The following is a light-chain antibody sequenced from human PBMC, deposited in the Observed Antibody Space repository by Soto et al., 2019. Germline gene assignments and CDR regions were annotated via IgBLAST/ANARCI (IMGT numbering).Light chain of an antibody. CDR2: GAS. Sequence: EIVFTQSPSTLPLSPGERATLSCGASQSVTGNYLAWYQQKPGQPPRLLIYGASSRATGIPDRFSGSGSGTDFTLTISRLEPEDFAVYYCQQYGSSPITFGQGTRLEI. V-gene: IGKV3-20*01. J-gene: IGKJ5*01. CDR1: QSVTGNY. CDR3: QQYGSSPIT.